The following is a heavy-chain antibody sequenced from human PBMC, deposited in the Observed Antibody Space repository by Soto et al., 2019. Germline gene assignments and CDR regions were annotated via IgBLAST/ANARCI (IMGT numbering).Heavy chain of an antibody. Sequence: QVQLVQSGAEVKKPGASVMVSCKGSGYSFITYGMSWVRQAPGQGLEWVGWISTYNGNTKYVDSLQGRVTMTTDTTTSKAYMELRSLRSDDTAVYYCARGPTDYYDKSGDYCLDYWGQGTLVTVSP. CDR3: ARGPTDYYDKSGDYCLDY. CDR1: GYSFITYG. J-gene: IGHJ4*02. V-gene: IGHV1-18*01. CDR2: ISTYNGNT. D-gene: IGHD3-22*01.